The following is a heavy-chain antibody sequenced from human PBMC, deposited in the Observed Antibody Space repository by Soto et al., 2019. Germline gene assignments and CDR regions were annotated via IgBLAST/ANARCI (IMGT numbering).Heavy chain of an antibody. CDR1: GFTFSSHW. Sequence: GGALRLSCAASGFTFSSHWVSWVRQAPGKGLEWVGNIKPDGSEKWYVDSVKGRFTISRDNTKNSFYLHMNSLRAEDTAVYYCARGDYYDRSGPFSDVFDIWGQGTMVTVSS. J-gene: IGHJ3*02. CDR2: IKPDGSEK. V-gene: IGHV3-7*04. D-gene: IGHD3-22*01. CDR3: ARGDYYDRSGPFSDVFDI.